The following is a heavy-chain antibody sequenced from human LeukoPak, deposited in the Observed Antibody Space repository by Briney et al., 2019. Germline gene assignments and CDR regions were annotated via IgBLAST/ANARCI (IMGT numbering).Heavy chain of an antibody. V-gene: IGHV3-30-3*01. J-gene: IGHJ4*02. CDR1: GFTFSSYA. Sequence: GGSLRLSCAASGFTFSSYAMHWVRQAPGKGLEWVAVISYDGSNKYYADSVKGRFTISRDNSKNTLYLQMNTLRAEDTAVYYCARVGYWGQGTLVTVSS. CDR3: ARVGY. CDR2: ISYDGSNK.